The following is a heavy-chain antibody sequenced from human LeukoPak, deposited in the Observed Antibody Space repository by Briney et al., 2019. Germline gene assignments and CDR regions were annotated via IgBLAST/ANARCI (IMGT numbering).Heavy chain of an antibody. CDR1: GYTFTGYY. Sequence: ASVKVSCKASGYTFTGYYMHWVRQAPGQGLDWMGWVNPNNGGTNYAQKFQGRVTMTRDTSITTAYMELSSLRSDDTAVYYCARLGRQDTAMAWGQGTLVTVSS. CDR2: VNPNNGGT. J-gene: IGHJ5*02. D-gene: IGHD5-18*01. V-gene: IGHV1-2*02. CDR3: ARLGRQDTAMA.